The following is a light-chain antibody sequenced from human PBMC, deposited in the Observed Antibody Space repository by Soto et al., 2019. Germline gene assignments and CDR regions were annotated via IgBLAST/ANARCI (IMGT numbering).Light chain of an antibody. V-gene: IGKV3-20*01. CDR3: QQYAGSPYT. Sequence: EIVMTQSPATLSVSPGERATLSCRASQSVSSNLAWYQQKPGQAPRLLIYGASTRATAIPDRFSGSGSGTDFTLTISRLEPDDFAVYYCQQYAGSPYTFGQGTKLDSK. CDR2: GAS. CDR1: QSVSSN. J-gene: IGKJ2*01.